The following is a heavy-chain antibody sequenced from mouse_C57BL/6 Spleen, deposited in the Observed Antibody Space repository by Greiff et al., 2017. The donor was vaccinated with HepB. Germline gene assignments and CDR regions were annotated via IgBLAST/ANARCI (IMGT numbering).Heavy chain of an antibody. J-gene: IGHJ2*01. CDR3: ARSGST. V-gene: IGHV1-54*01. Sequence: QVQLKESGAELVRPGTSVKVSCKASGYAFTNYLIEWVKQRPGQGLEWIGVINPGSGGTNYNEKFKGKATLTADKSSSTAYMQLSSLTSEDSAVYFCARSGSTWGQGTTLTVSS. D-gene: IGHD1-1*01. CDR1: GYAFTNYL. CDR2: INPGSGGT.